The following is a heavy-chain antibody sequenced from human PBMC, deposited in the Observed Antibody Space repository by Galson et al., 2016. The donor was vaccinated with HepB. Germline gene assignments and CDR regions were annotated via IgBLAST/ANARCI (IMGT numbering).Heavy chain of an antibody. Sequence: WLRQAPGKGLEWIGAIYHTGSAHCNPSLKSRVTISVDKSQNHFSLELNSVTAADTAVYYCANLGYCSGDCYSVNWGQGTMVTVSS. CDR3: ANLGYCSGDCYSVN. J-gene: IGHJ4*02. CDR2: IYHTGSA. V-gene: IGHV4-4*02. D-gene: IGHD2-21*02.